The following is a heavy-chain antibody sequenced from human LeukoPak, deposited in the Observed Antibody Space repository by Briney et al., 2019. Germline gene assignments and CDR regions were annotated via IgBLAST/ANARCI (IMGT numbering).Heavy chain of an antibody. CDR3: AREPPAGATTGEDY. D-gene: IGHD1-26*01. Sequence: ASVKVSCKASGGTFISYDISWVRQAPGQGLEWMGGIMPISGTANYAQKFQGRVTITADKSTSTAYMELSSLRSEDTAVYYCAREPPAGATTGEDYWGQGTLVTVSS. CDR2: IMPISGTA. J-gene: IGHJ4*02. V-gene: IGHV1-69*06. CDR1: GGTFISYD.